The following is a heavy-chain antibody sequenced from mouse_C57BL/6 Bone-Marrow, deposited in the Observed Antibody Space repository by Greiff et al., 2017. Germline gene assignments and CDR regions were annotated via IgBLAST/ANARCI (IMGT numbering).Heavy chain of an antibody. J-gene: IGHJ1*03. CDR2: IYIGNGYT. CDR3: ARLGLRRDWYFDV. D-gene: IGHD2-4*01. V-gene: IGHV1-58*01. CDR1: GYTFTSYG. Sequence: VHVKQSGAELVRPGSSVKMSCKTSGYTFTSYGINWVKQRPGQGLEWIGYIYIGNGYTEYNEKFKGKATLTSDTSSSTAYIQLSSLTSEDSAIYFCARLGLRRDWYFDVWGTGTTVTVSS.